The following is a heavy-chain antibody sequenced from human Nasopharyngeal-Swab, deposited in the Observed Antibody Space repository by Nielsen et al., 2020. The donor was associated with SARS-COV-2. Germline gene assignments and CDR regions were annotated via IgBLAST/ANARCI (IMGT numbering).Heavy chain of an antibody. J-gene: IGHJ6*02. CDR1: GYTFTSYA. Sequence: ASVKVSCKASGYTFTSYAMHWVRQAPGQRLEWMGWINAGNGNTKYSQKFQGRVTITRDTSASTAYMELSSLRSEDTAVYYCAISSGYYMALYYYYGMDVWGQGTMVTVSS. CDR2: INAGNGNT. CDR3: AISSGYYMALYYYYGMDV. V-gene: IGHV1-3*01. D-gene: IGHD3-22*01.